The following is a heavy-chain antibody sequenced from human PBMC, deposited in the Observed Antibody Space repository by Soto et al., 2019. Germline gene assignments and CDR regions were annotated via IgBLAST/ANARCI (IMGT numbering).Heavy chain of an antibody. J-gene: IGHJ3*01. Sequence: QVQLVESGGGVVQPGRSLILSCAASGFTFSSYAMHWVRQAPGKGLEWVAIISNDGTYKSYPDAAKGRFTISRENSKNALYLQMNRLRVEDTAVYYCVGELGVRSFHVWCQGTMVTVSS. CDR2: ISNDGTYK. CDR1: GFTFSSYA. V-gene: IGHV3-30-3*01. CDR3: VGELGVRSFHV. D-gene: IGHD7-27*01.